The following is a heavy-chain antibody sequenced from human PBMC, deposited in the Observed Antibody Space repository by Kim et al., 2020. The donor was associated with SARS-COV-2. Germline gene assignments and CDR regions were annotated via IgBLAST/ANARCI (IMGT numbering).Heavy chain of an antibody. V-gene: IGHV3-7*03. CDR3: ARILGVLSDVF. D-gene: IGHD1-26*01. CDR2: INHDGSGK. CDR1: GFTFSSYW. Sequence: GGSLRLSCVASGFTFSSYWMSWARQAPGKGLEWVASINHDGSGKYYVDSVKGRFTISRDNAENSLYLQMNSLRDDDTAVYYCARILGVLSDVFWGQGTL. J-gene: IGHJ1*01.